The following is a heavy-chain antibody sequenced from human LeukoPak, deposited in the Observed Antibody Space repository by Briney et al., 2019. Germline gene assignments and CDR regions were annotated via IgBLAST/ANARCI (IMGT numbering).Heavy chain of an antibody. V-gene: IGHV1-69*13. CDR3: AGTIAAAGTLDY. Sequence: GASVKVSCKASGGTFSSYAISWVRQAPGQGLEWMGGIIPIFGTANYAQKFQGRVTITVDESTSTAYMELSSLRSEDTAVYYCAGTIAAAGTLDYWGQGTLVTVSS. J-gene: IGHJ4*02. CDR2: IIPIFGTA. D-gene: IGHD6-13*01. CDR1: GGTFSSYA.